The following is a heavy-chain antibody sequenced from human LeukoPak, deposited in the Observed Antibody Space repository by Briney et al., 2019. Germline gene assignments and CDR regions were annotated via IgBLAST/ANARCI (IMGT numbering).Heavy chain of an antibody. J-gene: IGHJ4*02. V-gene: IGHV3-23*01. Sequence: GGSLRLSCAASGFTFSSYGMSWVRQAPGNGLEGVSAISGSGGTTYYADSVKGRFTISRDNSMNTLYLQMNSLRAEDTAVYSCAKDRLGALLYFDSWGQGTLVTVSS. CDR1: GFTFSSYG. CDR3: AKDRLGALLYFDS. CDR2: ISGSGGTT. D-gene: IGHD1-26*01.